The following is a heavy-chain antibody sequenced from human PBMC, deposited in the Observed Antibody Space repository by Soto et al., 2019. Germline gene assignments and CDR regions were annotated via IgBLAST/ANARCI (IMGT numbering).Heavy chain of an antibody. CDR2: IIAYNGNT. J-gene: IGHJ4*02. CDR1: VYTFTSYA. D-gene: IGHD3-9*01. Sequence: EASVKVSCKASVYTFTSYAISWVRQAPGQGLEWMGWIIAYNGNTNYAQKLQGRVTMTTDTSTSTAYMELRSLRSDDTAVYYCARDKGVSYYDILTGYYTPHLYYFDYWGQGTLVTVSS. V-gene: IGHV1-18*01. CDR3: ARDKGVSYYDILTGYYTPHLYYFDY.